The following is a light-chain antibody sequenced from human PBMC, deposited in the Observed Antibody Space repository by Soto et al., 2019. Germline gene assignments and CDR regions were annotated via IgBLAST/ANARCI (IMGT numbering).Light chain of an antibody. CDR1: QSVSSN. V-gene: IGKV3-15*01. J-gene: IGKJ1*01. CDR3: QQYYNWPRT. Sequence: IVLTQSPGTLSLSPGEGATLSCRASQSVSSNLAWYQQKPGQAPRLLTYGASTRATGIPARFSGSGSGTEFTLTISSLQPEDFAVYYCQQYYNWPRTFGQGTKVDIK. CDR2: GAS.